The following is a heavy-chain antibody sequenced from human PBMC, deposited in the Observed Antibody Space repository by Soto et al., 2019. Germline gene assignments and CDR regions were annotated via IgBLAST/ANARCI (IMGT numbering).Heavy chain of an antibody. D-gene: IGHD6-13*01. J-gene: IGHJ2*01. V-gene: IGHV3-23*01. Sequence: EVQLLESGGGLVQPGGSLRLYCAASGFMFSRNAMGWVRQAPGKGLEWVSAITGASTMTYYADSVKGRFTISRDNSNNMLYLQMSGLRADDTAVYYCAKDLRGPEAGTWYFDLWGRGTLVTVSS. CDR1: GFMFSRNA. CDR2: ITGASTMT. CDR3: AKDLRGPEAGTWYFDL.